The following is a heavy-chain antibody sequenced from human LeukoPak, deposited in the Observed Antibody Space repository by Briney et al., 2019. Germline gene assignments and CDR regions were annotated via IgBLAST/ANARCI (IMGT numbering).Heavy chain of an antibody. V-gene: IGHV3-23*01. Sequence: PGGSLRLSRAASGFTFANYGMTWVRQAPGKGPEWVSAISGSGTYTHYADSVKGRFTISRDNFKNTLHLQMNNLRAEDTAVYYCAKVPYENYYYYFDYWGQGALVTVSS. CDR3: AKVPYENYYYYFDY. D-gene: IGHD1-26*01. CDR1: GFTFANYG. J-gene: IGHJ4*02. CDR2: ISGSGTYT.